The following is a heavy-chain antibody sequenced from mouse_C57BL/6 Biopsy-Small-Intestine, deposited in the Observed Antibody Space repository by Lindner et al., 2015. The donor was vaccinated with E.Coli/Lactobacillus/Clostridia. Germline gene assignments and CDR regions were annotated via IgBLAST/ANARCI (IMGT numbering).Heavy chain of an antibody. D-gene: IGHD1-1*01. CDR1: GYTLASYG. J-gene: IGHJ4*01. CDR3: ARPAGYSGYDLVY. Sequence: SVKVSCKASGYTLASYGITWVRQAPGQGLEWMGWISTYSGNTDYAQKLQGRVAMTADTSTSTAYMELRSLTSDDAAVYYCARPAGYSGYDLVYWGQGTLVTVSS. V-gene: IGHV1S55*01. CDR2: ISTYSGNT.